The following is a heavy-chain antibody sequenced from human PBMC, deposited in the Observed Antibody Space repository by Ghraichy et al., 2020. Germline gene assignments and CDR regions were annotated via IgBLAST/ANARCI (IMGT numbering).Heavy chain of an antibody. D-gene: IGHD5-18*01. CDR3: GRAEPWIHLWSPYFDY. CDR2: IYHNGNT. CDR1: GYSISSGFF. J-gene: IGHJ4*02. V-gene: IGHV4-38-2*01. Sequence: SQTLSLTCVVSGYSISSGFFWGWIRQPPGKGLEWIGSIYHNGNTYFNMSLKSRVTISVDTSKNQFSLKLSSVTAADTAVYYCGRAEPWIHLWSPYFDYWGQGSPVAVSS.